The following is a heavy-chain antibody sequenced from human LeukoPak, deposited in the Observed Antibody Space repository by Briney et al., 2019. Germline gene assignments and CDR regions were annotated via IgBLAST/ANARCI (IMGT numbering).Heavy chain of an antibody. J-gene: IGHJ1*01. D-gene: IGHD3-22*01. CDR3: AKDFHYYDSSGYYHAEYFQH. V-gene: IGHV3-9*01. CDR2: ISWNSGSI. Sequence: SGGSLRLSCAASGFTFDDYAMPWVRQAPGKGLEWVSGISWNSGSIGYADSVRGRFTISRDNAKNSLYLQMNSRRAEDTPLYSCAKDFHYYDSSGYYHAEYFQHWGQGTLVTVSS. CDR1: GFTFDDYA.